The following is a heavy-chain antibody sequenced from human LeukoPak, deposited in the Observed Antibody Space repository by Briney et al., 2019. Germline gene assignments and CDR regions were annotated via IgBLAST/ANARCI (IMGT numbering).Heavy chain of an antibody. CDR3: AKTRPLDSSSWSHGDY. CDR2: ISSSGSTI. CDR1: GFTFSDYY. J-gene: IGHJ4*02. D-gene: IGHD6-13*01. V-gene: IGHV3-11*01. Sequence: GGSLRLSCAASGFTFSDYYMSWIRQAPGKGLEWVSYISSSGSTIYYADSVKGRFTISRDNSKNTLYLQMNSLRAEDTAVYYCAKTRPLDSSSWSHGDYWGQGTLVTVSS.